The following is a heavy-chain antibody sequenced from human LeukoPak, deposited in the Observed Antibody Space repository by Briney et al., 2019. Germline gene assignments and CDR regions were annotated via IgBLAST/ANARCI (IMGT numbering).Heavy chain of an antibody. CDR1: GFTFSSYG. V-gene: IGHV3-30*03. CDR2: ISYDGSNK. CDR3: AGYFDY. J-gene: IGHJ4*02. Sequence: PGGSLRLSCAASGFTFSSYGMHWVRQAPGKGLEWVAVISYDGSNKYYADSVKGRFTISRGNSKNTLYLQMNSLRAEDTAVYYCAGYFDYWGQGTLVTVSS.